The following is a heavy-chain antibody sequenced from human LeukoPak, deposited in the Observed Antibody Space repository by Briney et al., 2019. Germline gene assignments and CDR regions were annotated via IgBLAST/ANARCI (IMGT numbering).Heavy chain of an antibody. V-gene: IGHV4-61*02. CDR2: IYTSGST. CDR1: GGSISSGSYY. D-gene: IGHD2-2*01. J-gene: IGHJ3*02. Sequence: SQTLSLTCTVSGGSISSGSYYWSWIRQPAGKGLEWIGRIYTSGSTNYNPSLKSRVTISVDTSKNQFSLKLSSVTAADTAVYYCARVSSSGYCSSTSCQGDAFDIWGQGTMVTVSS. CDR3: ARVSSSGYCSSTSCQGDAFDI.